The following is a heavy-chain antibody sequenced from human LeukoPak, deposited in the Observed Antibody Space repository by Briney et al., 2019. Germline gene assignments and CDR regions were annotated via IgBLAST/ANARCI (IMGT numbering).Heavy chain of an antibody. J-gene: IGHJ4*02. CDR2: INTNTGNP. D-gene: IGHD3-22*01. CDR1: GYTFTSYA. V-gene: IGHV7-4-1*02. Sequence: ASVKVSCKASGYTFTSYAMNWVRQAPGQGLEWMGWINTNTGNPTYAQGFTGRFVFSLDTSVSTAYLQISSLKAEDTAVYYCARGERQGAYYYDSSGYYTNFDYWGQGTLVTVSS. CDR3: ARGERQGAYYYDSSGYYTNFDY.